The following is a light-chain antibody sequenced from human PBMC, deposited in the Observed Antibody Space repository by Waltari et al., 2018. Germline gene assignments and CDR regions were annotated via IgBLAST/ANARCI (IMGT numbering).Light chain of an antibody. Sequence: QSVLTQPPSASGFLGQSVAISCTGTSSDIGGYTYVSWYQHHPGKAPKPLIYEVTKRPSGVPDRFSGSKSGNTASLTVSGLQAEDEADYYCTSYAVTKVVFGGGTKLTVL. CDR1: SSDIGGYTY. CDR2: EVT. J-gene: IGLJ2*01. CDR3: TSYAVTKVV. V-gene: IGLV2-8*01.